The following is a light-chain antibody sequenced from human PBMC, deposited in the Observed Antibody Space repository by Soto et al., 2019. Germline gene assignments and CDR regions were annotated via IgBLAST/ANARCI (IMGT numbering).Light chain of an antibody. CDR3: LQDYNYPRT. V-gene: IGKV1-6*02. J-gene: IGKJ1*01. CDR2: ATS. Sequence: AIQMTQSPSSLSSSVGDIFTMTCGASQGIRKDLAWYQQKPGKAPKLLIYATSSLQSGVPSRFSGSGSGRDFTLTISSLQPEDFATYYCLQDYNYPRTFGQGTKVDIK. CDR1: QGIRKD.